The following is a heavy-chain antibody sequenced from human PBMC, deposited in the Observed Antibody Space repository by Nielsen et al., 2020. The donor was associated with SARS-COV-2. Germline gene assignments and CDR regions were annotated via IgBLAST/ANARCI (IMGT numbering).Heavy chain of an antibody. Sequence: WIRQSPSIGLEWLGRTYYRSKWYNDYAVSVKSRITNNPDTSKNQFSLHLNSVTPEDTTVYYCARAWGAYDDYYYYYYTDVWGKGTTVTVSS. CDR2: TYYRSKWYN. D-gene: IGHD4-17*01. J-gene: IGHJ6*03. V-gene: IGHV6-1*01. CDR3: ARAWGAYDDYYYYYYTDV.